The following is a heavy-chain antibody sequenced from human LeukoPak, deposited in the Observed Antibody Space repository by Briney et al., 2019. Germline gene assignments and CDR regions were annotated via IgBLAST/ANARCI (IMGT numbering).Heavy chain of an antibody. D-gene: IGHD4-23*01. CDR2: IIPIFGTA. V-gene: IGHV1-69*13. J-gene: IGHJ4*02. CDR1: GYTFTSYG. Sequence: SVKVSCTASGYTFTSYGISWVRQAPGQGLEWMGGIIPIFGTANYAQKFQGRVTITADESTSTAYMELSSLRSEDTAVYYCAAKYDYGGNSLNYWGQGTLVTVSS. CDR3: AAKYDYGGNSLNY.